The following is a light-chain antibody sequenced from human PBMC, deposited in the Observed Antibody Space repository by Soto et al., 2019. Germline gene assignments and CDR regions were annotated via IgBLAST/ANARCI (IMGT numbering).Light chain of an antibody. CDR2: EVS. Sequence: QSALAQPASVSGSPGQSVTISCSGTSSDVGTYKYVSWYQQHPGKAPKLMIYEVSYRPSGVSNRFSGSKSGNTASLTISGLQAEEEADYYCSSYTTTNSLVFGLGTKLTVL. J-gene: IGLJ1*01. V-gene: IGLV2-14*01. CDR3: SSYTTTNSLV. CDR1: SSDVGTYKY.